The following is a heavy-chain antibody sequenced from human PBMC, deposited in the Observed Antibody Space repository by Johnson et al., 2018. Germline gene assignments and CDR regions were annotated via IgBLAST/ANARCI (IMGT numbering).Heavy chain of an antibody. V-gene: IGHV3-30*18. Sequence: QVQLQESGGGAVQPGRSXRLSCAASGFTFSSYGMPWVRQAPGKGLEWVAVLSYDGSNKFYPDSVKGRFTISRDNSKATLYLQMNSLRPEETAVYYCAKDFTGYYGMDVWGQGITVTVSS. CDR2: LSYDGSNK. J-gene: IGHJ6*02. CDR3: AKDFTGYYGMDV. CDR1: GFTFSSYG.